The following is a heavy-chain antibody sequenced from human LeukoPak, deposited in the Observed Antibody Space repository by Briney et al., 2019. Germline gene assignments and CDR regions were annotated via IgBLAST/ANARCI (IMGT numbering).Heavy chain of an antibody. CDR3: AVTYYYDSSGYSPFDY. CDR1: GGSISSSSYY. CDR2: IFYSGST. D-gene: IGHD3-22*01. Sequence: PSETLSLTCTVSGGSISSSSYYWGWIRQPPGKGLEWIGNIFYSGSTYYNPSLKSRVTISVDTSKNQFSLKLSSVTAADTAVYYCAVTYYYDSSGYSPFDYWGQGTLVTVSS. J-gene: IGHJ4*02. V-gene: IGHV4-39*01.